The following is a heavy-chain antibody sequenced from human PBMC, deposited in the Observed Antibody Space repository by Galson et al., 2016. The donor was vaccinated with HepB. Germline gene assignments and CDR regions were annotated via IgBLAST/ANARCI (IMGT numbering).Heavy chain of an antibody. CDR1: GFTFDNYT. CDR3: ARSLGWYFDV. Sequence: SLRLSCAASGFTFDNYTMNWLRQAPGKGLEWVSSVSHSSTYVYYADSVEGRFTISRDNAKNSLYLEMNSLRVEDTAVFHCARSLGWYFDVWGRGTLVTVSS. J-gene: IGHJ2*01. CDR2: VSHSSTYV. V-gene: IGHV3-21*01. D-gene: IGHD6-6*01.